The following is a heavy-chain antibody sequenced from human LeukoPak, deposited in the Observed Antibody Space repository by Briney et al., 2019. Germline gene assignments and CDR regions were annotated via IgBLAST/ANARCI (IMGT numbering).Heavy chain of an antibody. CDR3: ARHLYSSSWSTFDY. CDR2: VYHSGST. Sequence: SETLSLTCTVSGGSISTGSYYWGWIRQPPGKWLEWIGSVYHSGSTYYNPSLKSRVTVSVDTSKNQFSLKLSSVTAADTAMYYCARHLYSSSWSTFDYWGQGTLVTVSS. D-gene: IGHD6-13*01. J-gene: IGHJ4*02. V-gene: IGHV4-39*01. CDR1: GGSISTGSYY.